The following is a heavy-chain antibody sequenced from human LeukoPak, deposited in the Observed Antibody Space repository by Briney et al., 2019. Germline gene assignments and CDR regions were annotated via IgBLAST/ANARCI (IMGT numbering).Heavy chain of an antibody. Sequence: QAGGSLRLSCAASGFTVSNSYMTWVRQAPGKGLEWVSVIYSDGATYYADSVKGRFTISRDNSKNTLYLQMNSLRAEDTAVYYCAKDHIVATIRSYYFDYWGQGTLVTVSS. CDR3: AKDHIVATIRSYYFDY. D-gene: IGHD5-12*01. CDR1: GFTVSNSY. J-gene: IGHJ4*02. V-gene: IGHV3-53*01. CDR2: IYSDGAT.